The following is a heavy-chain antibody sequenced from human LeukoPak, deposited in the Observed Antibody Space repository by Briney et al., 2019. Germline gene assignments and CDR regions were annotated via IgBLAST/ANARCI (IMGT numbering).Heavy chain of an antibody. Sequence: GGSLRLSCAASGFTFSSYAMHWVRQAPGKGLEWVAVISYDGSNKYYADSVKGRFTISRDNSKNTLYLQMNSLRAEDTAVYYCARGMDYWGQGTLVTVSS. J-gene: IGHJ4*02. CDR3: ARGMDY. CDR1: GFTFSSYA. CDR2: ISYDGSNK. V-gene: IGHV3-30*01.